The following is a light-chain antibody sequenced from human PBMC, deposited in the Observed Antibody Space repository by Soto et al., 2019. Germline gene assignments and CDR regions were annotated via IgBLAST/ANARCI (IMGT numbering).Light chain of an antibody. CDR3: QQYYSFPLT. Sequence: DIQLTQSPSSLSASVGDRVTISCRASQSISSYLNWYQQKPGKAPELLIYAASTLQSGVPSRFSGSGSGTDFTLTISCLQSEDFATYYCQQYYSFPLTFGQGTKVDIK. V-gene: IGKV1-39*01. CDR1: QSISSY. J-gene: IGKJ1*01. CDR2: AAS.